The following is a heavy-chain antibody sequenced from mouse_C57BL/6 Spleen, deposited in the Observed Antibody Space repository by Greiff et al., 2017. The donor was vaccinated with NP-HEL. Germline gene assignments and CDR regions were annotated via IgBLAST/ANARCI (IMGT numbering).Heavy chain of an antibody. CDR1: GYAFSSYW. J-gene: IGHJ2*01. V-gene: IGHV1-80*01. CDR2: IYPGDGDT. D-gene: IGHD1-1*01. CDR3: ARGARSTVLDY. Sequence: QVQLQQSGAELVKPGASVKISCKASGYAFSSYWMNWVKQRPGKGLEWIGQIYPGDGDTNYNGKFKGKATLTADKSSSTAYMQLSSLTSEDSAVYFCARGARSTVLDYWGQGTTLTVSS.